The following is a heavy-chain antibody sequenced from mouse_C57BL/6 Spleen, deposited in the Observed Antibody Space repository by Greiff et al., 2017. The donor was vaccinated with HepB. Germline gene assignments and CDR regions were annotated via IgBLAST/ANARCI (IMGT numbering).Heavy chain of an antibody. CDR3: TRSEGYPAWFAY. J-gene: IGHJ3*01. V-gene: IGHV5-9-1*02. CDR2: ISSGGDYI. CDR1: GFTFSSYA. Sequence: EVQGVESGEGLVKPGGSLKLSCAASGFTFSSYAMSWVRQTPEKRLEWVAYISSGGDYIYYADTVKGRFTISRDNARNTLYLQMSSLKSEDTAMYYCTRSEGYPAWFAYWGQGTLVTVSA. D-gene: IGHD2-2*01.